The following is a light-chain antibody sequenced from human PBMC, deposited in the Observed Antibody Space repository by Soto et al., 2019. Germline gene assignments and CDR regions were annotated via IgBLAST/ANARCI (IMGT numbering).Light chain of an antibody. V-gene: IGKV1-12*01. Sequence: DIQMTQSPSSVSASIGDRVTISCRASQSIYKWLVWYQQKPGKAPKLLIYAASSLQSGVPARFSGSGYGTDFTLTISSLQPEDFATYDCQQADSFPLSLGGGTKVEI. J-gene: IGKJ4*01. CDR2: AAS. CDR3: QQADSFPLS. CDR1: QSIYKW.